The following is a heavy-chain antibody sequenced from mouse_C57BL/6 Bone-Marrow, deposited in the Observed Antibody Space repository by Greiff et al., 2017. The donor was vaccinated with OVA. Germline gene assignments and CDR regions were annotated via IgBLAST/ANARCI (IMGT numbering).Heavy chain of an antibody. CDR3: TREGYYGYGAMDY. V-gene: IGHV1-15*01. CDR1: GYTFTDYE. Sequence: VQLQQSGAELVRPGASVTLSCKASGYTFTDYEMHWVKQPPVHGLEWIGAIDPETGGTAYNQKFKGKAILTADKSSSTAYMELRSLTSEDSAVYYCTREGYYGYGAMDYWGQGTSVTVSS. CDR2: IDPETGGT. J-gene: IGHJ4*01. D-gene: IGHD2-2*01.